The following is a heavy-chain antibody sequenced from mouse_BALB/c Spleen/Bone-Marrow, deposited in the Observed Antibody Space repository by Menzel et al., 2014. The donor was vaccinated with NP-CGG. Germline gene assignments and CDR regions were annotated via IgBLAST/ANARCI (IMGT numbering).Heavy chain of an antibody. D-gene: IGHD1-1*01. CDR2: IDPASGDT. CDR3: SRDYGGTAWFAY. V-gene: IGHV14-3*02. CDR1: GFKFKDTQ. Sequence: VQLQQSGAELVKPGASVKLSCTASGFKFKDTQMHWVKQRPEQGLEWIGRIDPASGDTKYDPKFQGKAAITGDTSSNTAYLQLSSLTSEDTAVYYCSRDYGGTAWFAYWGQGTLVTVSA. J-gene: IGHJ3*01.